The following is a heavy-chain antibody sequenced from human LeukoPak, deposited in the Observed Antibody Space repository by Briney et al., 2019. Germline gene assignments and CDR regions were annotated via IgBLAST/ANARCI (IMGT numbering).Heavy chain of an antibody. J-gene: IGHJ4*02. Sequence: LSGGSLRLSCAASGFTFSKYWMLWVRQAPGKALESVSRINTDGTVTTYADSVKGRFTVSRDNADNTMFLQMNSVRDEDTAVYYCATKQWLAPPPDSWGQGTPVTVSS. CDR2: INTDGTVT. V-gene: IGHV3-74*01. CDR1: GFTFSKYW. CDR3: ATKQWLAPPPDS. D-gene: IGHD6-19*01.